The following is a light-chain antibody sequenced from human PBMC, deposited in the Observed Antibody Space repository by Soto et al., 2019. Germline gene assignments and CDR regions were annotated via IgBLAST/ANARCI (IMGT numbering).Light chain of an antibody. V-gene: IGKV3-20*01. CDR3: QQYGSSSWT. J-gene: IGKJ1*01. CDR2: GAS. Sequence: DIVLTQSPGTLFLALVERLTFSCGASPGVSRTVAWYQHRPGQPPRPLISGASTGATGIPARFSGSGSGTEFTLTISRLEPEDFATYYCQQYGSSSWTFGQGTKVDIK. CDR1: PGVSRT.